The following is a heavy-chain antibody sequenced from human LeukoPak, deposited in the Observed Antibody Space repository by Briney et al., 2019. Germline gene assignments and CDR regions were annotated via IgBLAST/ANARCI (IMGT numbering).Heavy chain of an antibody. V-gene: IGHV4-59*08. CDR2: IYYSRST. Sequence: SETLSLTCTVSGGSISSYYWSWIRQPPGKGLEWIGYIYYSRSTNYNPSLKSRVTISVDTSKNQFSLKLSSVTAADTAVYYCARHGLPPRGVRGAADAFDIWGQGTMVTVSS. D-gene: IGHD3-10*01. CDR3: ARHGLPPRGVRGAADAFDI. J-gene: IGHJ3*02. CDR1: GGSISSYY.